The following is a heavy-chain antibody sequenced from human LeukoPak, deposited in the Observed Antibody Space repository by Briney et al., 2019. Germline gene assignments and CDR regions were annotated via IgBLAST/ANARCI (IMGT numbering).Heavy chain of an antibody. J-gene: IGHJ5*02. D-gene: IGHD3-3*01. V-gene: IGHV4-39*07. CDR2: IYYSGST. Sequence: SETLSLTCTVSGGSISSSSYYWGWIRQPPGKGLEWIGSIYYSGSTYYNPSLRSRATISVDTSKNQFSLKLSSVTAADTAVYYCAREWVETFGVVILSRGNWFDPWGQGTLVTVSS. CDR1: GGSISSSSYY. CDR3: AREWVETFGVVILSRGNWFDP.